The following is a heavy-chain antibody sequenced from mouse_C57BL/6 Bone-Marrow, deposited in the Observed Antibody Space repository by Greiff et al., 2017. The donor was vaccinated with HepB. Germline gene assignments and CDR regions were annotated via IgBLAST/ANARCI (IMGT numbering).Heavy chain of an antibody. Sequence: EVQLQQSGTVLARPGASVKMSCKTSGYTFTSYWMHWVKQRPGQGLEWIGAIYPGNSDTSYNQKFKGKAKLTAVTSASTAYMELSSLTNEDSAVYYCTRSAITTVVATGRFDVWGTGTTVTVSS. D-gene: IGHD1-1*01. V-gene: IGHV1-5*01. CDR1: GYTFTSYW. CDR2: IYPGNSDT. CDR3: TRSAITTVVATGRFDV. J-gene: IGHJ1*03.